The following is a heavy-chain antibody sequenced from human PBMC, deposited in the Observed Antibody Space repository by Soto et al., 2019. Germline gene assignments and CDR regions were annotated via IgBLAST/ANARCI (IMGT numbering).Heavy chain of an antibody. D-gene: IGHD3-16*01. Sequence: VQLLESGGALVHPGGSLRLSCAASGFAFSSHPMSWVRQAPERGLELVSGISDGGDLTYNADSVKGRFTISRDNSKNTLFLQMNSLRAEDTAVYYCARRTFGTSRSFDIWGQGTMVTVSS. V-gene: IGHV3-23*01. J-gene: IGHJ3*02. CDR1: GFAFSSHP. CDR3: ARRTFGTSRSFDI. CDR2: ISDGGDLT.